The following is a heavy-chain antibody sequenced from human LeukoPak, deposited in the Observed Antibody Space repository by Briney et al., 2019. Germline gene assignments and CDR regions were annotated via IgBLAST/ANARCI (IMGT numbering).Heavy chain of an antibody. CDR2: IYTSGST. D-gene: IGHD3-3*01. Sequence: KPSETLSLTCTVSGGSISSYYWSWIRQPAGKGLEWIGRIYTSGSTNYNPSLKSRVTMSVDTSKNQFSLKLSSVTAADTAVYYCARDSKRFLEWPYYYYYYYMDVWGKGTTVTVSS. V-gene: IGHV4-4*07. J-gene: IGHJ6*03. CDR1: GGSISSYY. CDR3: ARDSKRFLEWPYYYYYYYMDV.